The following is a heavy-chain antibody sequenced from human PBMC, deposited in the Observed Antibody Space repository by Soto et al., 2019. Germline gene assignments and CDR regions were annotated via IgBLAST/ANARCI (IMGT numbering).Heavy chain of an antibody. Sequence: QVQLQESGPGLVKPSETLSLTCTVSGGSISSYYWSWIRQPPGKGLEWIGYIYYSGSTNYNPSLKSRVTISVDTSNNQFSLKLSSVTAADTAVYYCARRWGAAVDYWGQGTLVTVSS. CDR3: ARRWGAAVDY. D-gene: IGHD1-26*01. V-gene: IGHV4-59*08. J-gene: IGHJ4*02. CDR1: GGSISSYY. CDR2: IYYSGST.